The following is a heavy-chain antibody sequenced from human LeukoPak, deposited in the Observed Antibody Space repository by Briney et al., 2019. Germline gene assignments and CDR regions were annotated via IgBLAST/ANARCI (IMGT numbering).Heavy chain of an antibody. CDR3: ARDRHSILTSMIDY. CDR1: GYTFTDYY. J-gene: IGHJ4*02. CDR2: ISAYNGNT. D-gene: IGHD3-9*01. V-gene: IGHV1-18*04. Sequence: ASVKVSCKASGYTFTDYYIHWVRQAPGQGLEWMGWISAYNGNTNYAQKFQGRVTMTTDTSTSTAYMDLTSLGSDDTALYYCARDRHSILTSMIDYWGQGTLVTVSS.